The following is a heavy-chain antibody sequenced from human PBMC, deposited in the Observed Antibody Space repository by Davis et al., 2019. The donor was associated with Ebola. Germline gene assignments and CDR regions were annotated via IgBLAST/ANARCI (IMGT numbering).Heavy chain of an antibody. J-gene: IGHJ4*02. CDR3: ARVAAASRDY. V-gene: IGHV3-21*01. D-gene: IGHD6-25*01. CDR1: TFTFSSYS. Sequence: GESLKISCAVSTFTFSSYSMNWVRQAPGKGLEWVSSISGSGFYIYYADSVKGRFTISRDNAKNSLYLQMNSLRAEDTAVYYCARVAAASRDYWGQGTLVTVSS. CDR2: ISGSGFYI.